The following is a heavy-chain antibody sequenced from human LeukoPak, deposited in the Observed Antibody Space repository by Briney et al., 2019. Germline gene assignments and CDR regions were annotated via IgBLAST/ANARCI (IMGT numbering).Heavy chain of an antibody. Sequence: GGSLRLSREASGFSFSIFAINWVRQAPGKGLEWVALIIGNSKMIEYADSVKGRFTISRDNSRNTVYLQMNSLRVEDTAVYYCVKDRIPDGYYSVDYWAREPWSPSPQ. CDR3: VKDRIPDGYYSVDY. D-gene: IGHD3-3*01. J-gene: IGHJ4*02. CDR2: IIGNSKMI. CDR1: GFSFSIFA. V-gene: IGHV3-23*01.